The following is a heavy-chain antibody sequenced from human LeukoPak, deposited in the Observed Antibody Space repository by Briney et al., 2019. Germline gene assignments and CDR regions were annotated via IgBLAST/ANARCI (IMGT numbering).Heavy chain of an antibody. V-gene: IGHV3-7*01. CDR2: IKQDGLEK. CDR1: GFTFSNFW. CDR3: ARGSSGYYCDHFQT. Sequence: GGSLRLSCAASGFTFSNFWMTWIRQAPGKGLEWVANIKQDGLEKYYVGSVEGRFTVSRDNTKNTLLLQMDSLRAEDTAVYYCARGSSGYYCDHFQTWGQGSLVTVSS. D-gene: IGHD3-22*01. J-gene: IGHJ1*01.